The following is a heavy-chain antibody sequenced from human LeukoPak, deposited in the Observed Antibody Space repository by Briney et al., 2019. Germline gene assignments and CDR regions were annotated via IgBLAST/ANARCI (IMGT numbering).Heavy chain of an antibody. CDR1: RGTFSIYA. CDR2: IIPIFGTA. CDR3: ARARGYSYGRSKYYFDY. V-gene: IGHV1-69*13. D-gene: IGHD5-18*01. Sequence: SVKVSCKASRGTFSIYAISWVRQAPGQGLEWMGGIIPIFGTANYAQKFQGRVTITADESTSTAYMELSSLRSEDTAVYYCARARGYSYGRSKYYFDYWGQGTLVTVSS. J-gene: IGHJ4*02.